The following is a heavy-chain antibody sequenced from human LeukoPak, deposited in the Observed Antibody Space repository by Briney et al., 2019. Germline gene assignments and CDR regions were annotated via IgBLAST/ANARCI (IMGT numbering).Heavy chain of an antibody. D-gene: IGHD3-22*01. CDR1: GFTFSSYA. Sequence: PGGSLRLSCAASGFTFSSYAMSWVRQAPGKGLEWVSAISGSGGSTYYADSVKGRFTISRDNAKNSLYLQMNSLRAEDTAVYYCARDRSYYDSSGYFSYWGQGTLVTVSS. CDR3: ARDRSYYDSSGYFSY. J-gene: IGHJ4*02. CDR2: ISGSGGST. V-gene: IGHV3-23*01.